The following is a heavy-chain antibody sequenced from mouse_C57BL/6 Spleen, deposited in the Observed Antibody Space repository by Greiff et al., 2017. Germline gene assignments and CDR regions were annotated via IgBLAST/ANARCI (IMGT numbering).Heavy chain of an antibody. CDR3: ARQSFNWGQFAY. J-gene: IGHJ3*01. CDR2: ISNGGGST. V-gene: IGHV5-12*01. Sequence: EVKLVESGGGLVQPGGSLKLSCAASGFTFSDYYIDWGRLSLVKRLEWVVYISNGGGSTYYPDTVKGRFLISRYNAKNTLYLRMSRLKSEDTAMYYCARQSFNWGQFAYWGQGTLVTVSA. D-gene: IGHD4-1*01. CDR1: GFTFSDYY.